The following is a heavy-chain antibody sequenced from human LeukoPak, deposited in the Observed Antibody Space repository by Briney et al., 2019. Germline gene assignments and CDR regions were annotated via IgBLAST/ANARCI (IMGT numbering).Heavy chain of an antibody. CDR2: ICWNSSSI. D-gene: IGHD5-18*01. J-gene: IGHJ3*02. CDR3: AKVSLRYSYAPGAFDI. CDR1: GFTFDDYA. V-gene: IGHV3-9*01. Sequence: GGSLRLSCAASGFTFDDYAMPWVRHAPGKGLEWVSGICWNSSSIGYADSAKGRFTISRDTAKNSLYLQMNSLRAEDTALYYCAKVSLRYSYAPGAFDIWGHGTMVTVSS.